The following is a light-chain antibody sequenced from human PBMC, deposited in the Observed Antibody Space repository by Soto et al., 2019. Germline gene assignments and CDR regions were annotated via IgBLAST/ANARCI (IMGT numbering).Light chain of an antibody. CDR2: GAS. V-gene: IGKV1-27*01. CDR1: QDIYTY. J-gene: IGKJ1*01. Sequence: IQMTQSPSSLSASVGDRVTITCRASQDIYTYLAWYQHRPGKAPELLIYGASTLQAGVPSRFSGGGSGTHFVLTISSLQPEDVATYYCQHYIKAPWTFGQGTKV. CDR3: QHYIKAPWT.